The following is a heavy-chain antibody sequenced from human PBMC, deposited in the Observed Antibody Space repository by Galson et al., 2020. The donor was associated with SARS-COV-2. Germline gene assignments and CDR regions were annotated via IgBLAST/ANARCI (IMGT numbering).Heavy chain of an antibody. D-gene: IGHD6-19*01. CDR3: TRPYSSGWYEYYYYGMDV. CDR2: IRSKANSYAT. Sequence: GGSLRLSCAASGFTFSGSAMHWVRQASGKGLEWVGRIRSKANSYATAYAASVKGRFTISRDDSKNTAYLQMNSLKTEDTAVYYCTRPYSSGWYEYYYYGMDVWGQGTTVTVSS. V-gene: IGHV3-73*01. CDR1: GFTFSGSA. J-gene: IGHJ6*02.